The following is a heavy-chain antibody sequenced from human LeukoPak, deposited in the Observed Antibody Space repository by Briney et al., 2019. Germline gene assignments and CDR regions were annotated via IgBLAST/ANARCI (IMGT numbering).Heavy chain of an antibody. J-gene: IGHJ6*02. CDR2: ISHDGSSK. CDR1: GFTFSSYG. Sequence: PGGSLRLSCAASGFTFSSYGMHWVRQAPGKGLEWVAVISHDGSSKYFADSVKGRFTISRDNPKNTLDLQMHSLRAEDTAVYYCAKSIRFCSSNSCFAGYYNYGLHVRGQGTTVIVSS. V-gene: IGHV3-30*18. CDR3: AKSIRFCSSNSCFAGYYNYGLHV. D-gene: IGHD2-2*01.